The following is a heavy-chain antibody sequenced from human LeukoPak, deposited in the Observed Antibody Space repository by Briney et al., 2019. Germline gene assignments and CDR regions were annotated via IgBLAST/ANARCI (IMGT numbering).Heavy chain of an antibody. J-gene: IGHJ5*02. CDR3: ARVKYNWNDIFENWFDP. D-gene: IGHD1-1*01. CDR2: MNYNSGNT. V-gene: IGHV1-8*01. CDR1: GYTFTSFD. Sequence: ASVKVSCKASGYTFTSFDINWVRQATGQGLEWMGWMNYNSGNTGYAQKSQGRAIMTRNISISTAYMELSSLRSEDSAVYYCARVKYNWNDIFENWFDPWGQGTLVTVSS.